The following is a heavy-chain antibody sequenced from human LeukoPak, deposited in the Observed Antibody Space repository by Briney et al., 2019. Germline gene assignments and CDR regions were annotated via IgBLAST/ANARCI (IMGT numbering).Heavy chain of an antibody. CDR2: IYHSGST. J-gene: IGHJ4*02. D-gene: IGHD3-22*01. CDR3: ARDYYDSSGYPPAAFDY. CDR1: GYSISSGYY. Sequence: NASGTLSLTCTVSGYSISSGYYWGWIRQPPGKGLEWIGSIYHSGSTYYNPSLKSRVTISVDTSKNQFSLKLSSVTAADTAVYYCARDYYDSSGYPPAAFDYWGQGTLVTVSS. V-gene: IGHV4-38-2*02.